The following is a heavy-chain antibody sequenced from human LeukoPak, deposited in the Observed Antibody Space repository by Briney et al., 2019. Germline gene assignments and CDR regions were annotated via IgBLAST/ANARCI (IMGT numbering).Heavy chain of an antibody. J-gene: IGHJ5*02. Sequence: GASVKVSCKASGYTFAGYYMHWVRQAPGQGLEWMGWVNAYNGNTNYPQKLQGRVTMTTDTSTSTAYMELRSLRSDDTAVYYCARGDSSCSIRAPDWFDPWGQGTLVTVSS. V-gene: IGHV1-18*04. CDR1: GYTFAGYY. D-gene: IGHD3-22*01. CDR2: VNAYNGNT. CDR3: ARGDSSCSIRAPDWFDP.